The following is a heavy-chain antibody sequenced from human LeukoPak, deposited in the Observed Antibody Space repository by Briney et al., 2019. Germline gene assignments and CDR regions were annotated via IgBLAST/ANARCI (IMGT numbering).Heavy chain of an antibody. D-gene: IGHD4-17*01. V-gene: IGHV1-2*02. CDR3: ARGKSTVTVNWLDP. CDR2: INPNSGGT. J-gene: IGHJ5*02. CDR1: GYTFTGYY. Sequence: ASVKVSCKASGYTFTGYYIHWVRQPPGQGLEWMGWINPNSGGTISAQKFQGRVTMTRDTSISTAYMELSRLRSDDTAVYYCARGKSTVTVNWLDPWGQGTLVIVSS.